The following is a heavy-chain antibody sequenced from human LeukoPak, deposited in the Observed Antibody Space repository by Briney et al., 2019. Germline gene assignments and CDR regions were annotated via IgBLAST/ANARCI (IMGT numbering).Heavy chain of an antibody. J-gene: IGHJ4*02. V-gene: IGHV4-31*03. CDR3: ARERWSSGTDY. D-gene: IGHD3-22*01. CDR1: GGSISSGGYY. Sequence: PSETLSLTCTVSGGSISSGGYYWSWIRQHPGKGLEWIGYIYYSGSTYYNPSLKSRVTISVDTSKNQFSLKLSSVTAADTAVYYCARERWSSGTDYWGRGTLVTVSS. CDR2: IYYSGST.